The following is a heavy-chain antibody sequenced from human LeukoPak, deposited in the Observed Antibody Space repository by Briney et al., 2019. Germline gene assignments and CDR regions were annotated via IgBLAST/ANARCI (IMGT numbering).Heavy chain of an antibody. Sequence: PSETLSLTCTVSGGSISSSRYYWGWIRQPPGKGLEWIGSIYHSGSTYYNPSLKSRVTTSVDTSKNQFSLKLSSVTAADTAVYYCARGVARSSKFHFSYYFDYWGQEPWSPSPQ. D-gene: IGHD6-6*01. V-gene: IGHV4-39*07. CDR3: ARGVARSSKFHFSYYFDY. CDR2: IYHSGST. J-gene: IGHJ4*01. CDR1: GGSISSSRYY.